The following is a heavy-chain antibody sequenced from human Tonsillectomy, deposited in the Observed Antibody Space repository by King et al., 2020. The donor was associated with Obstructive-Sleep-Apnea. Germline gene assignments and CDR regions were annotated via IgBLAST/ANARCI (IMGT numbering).Heavy chain of an antibody. CDR1: GYTFTGYY. CDR3: ARDGWSSSSGPIYWYFDL. D-gene: IGHD6-6*01. Sequence: QLVQSGAEVKKPGASVKVSCKASGYTFTGYYMHWVRQAPGQGLEWMGWINPNSGGTNYAQKFQGWVTMTRDTSISTAYMELSRLRSDDTAVYYCARDGWSSSSGPIYWYFDLWGRGTLVTVSS. CDR2: INPNSGGT. V-gene: IGHV1-2*04. J-gene: IGHJ2*01.